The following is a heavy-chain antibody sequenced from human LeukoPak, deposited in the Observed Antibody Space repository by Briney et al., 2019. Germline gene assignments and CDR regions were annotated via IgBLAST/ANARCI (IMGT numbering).Heavy chain of an antibody. CDR1: GFTFSSYE. Sequence: GGSLRLSCAASGFTFSSYEMNWVRQAPGKGLEWVAVTSHDGSNKYYADSVKGRFTISRDNSKNTLYLQMNSLRAEDTAVYYCAKDTTELVLTFDYWGQGTLVTVSS. J-gene: IGHJ4*02. D-gene: IGHD2-8*01. CDR3: AKDTTELVLTFDY. CDR2: TSHDGSNK. V-gene: IGHV3-30*18.